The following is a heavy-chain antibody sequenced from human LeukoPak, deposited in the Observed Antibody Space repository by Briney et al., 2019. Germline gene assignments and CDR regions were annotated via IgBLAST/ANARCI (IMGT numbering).Heavy chain of an antibody. CDR3: TTGITMVRGVIHLIDY. CDR2: IKSKTDGGTT. CDR1: GFTFSNAW. D-gene: IGHD3-10*01. Sequence: GGSLRLSCAGSGFTFSNAWMTWVRQAPGKGLEWVGRIKSKTDGGTTDYAAPVKGRFTISRDDSKNTLYLQMNSLKTEDTAVYYCTTGITMVRGVIHLIDYWGQGTLVTVSS. J-gene: IGHJ4*02. V-gene: IGHV3-15*01.